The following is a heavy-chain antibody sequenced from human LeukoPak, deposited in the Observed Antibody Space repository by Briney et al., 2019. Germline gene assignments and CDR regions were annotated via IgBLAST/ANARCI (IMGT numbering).Heavy chain of an antibody. Sequence: GRSLRLSCAASGFTFDDYAMHWVRQAPGKGLEWVSGISWNSGSIGYADSVKGRFTISRDNAKNSLYLQMNSLRAEDTAVYYCARDQGVHCSGGSCTAFDIWGQGTMVTVSS. J-gene: IGHJ3*02. V-gene: IGHV3-9*01. CDR1: GFTFDDYA. D-gene: IGHD2-15*01. CDR2: ISWNSGSI. CDR3: ARDQGVHCSGGSCTAFDI.